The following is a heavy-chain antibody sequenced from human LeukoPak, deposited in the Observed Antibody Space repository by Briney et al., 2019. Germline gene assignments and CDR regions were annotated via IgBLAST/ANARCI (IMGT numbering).Heavy chain of an antibody. CDR2: INHSGTT. Sequence: SETLSLTCAVYGGSFSGYYWSWIRQPPGKGLEWIGEINHSGTTYYNPSLKSRVTISVDTSKNQFSLKLSSVTAADTAVYYCARTRYYYNSRSYGAPYYFDYWGQGTLVTVSS. V-gene: IGHV4-34*01. CDR1: GGSFSGYY. CDR3: ARTRYYYNSRSYGAPYYFDY. D-gene: IGHD3-10*01. J-gene: IGHJ4*02.